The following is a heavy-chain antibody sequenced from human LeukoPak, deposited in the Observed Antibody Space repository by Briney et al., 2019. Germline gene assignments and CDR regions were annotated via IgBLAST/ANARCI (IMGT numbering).Heavy chain of an antibody. CDR1: GFTFDDYG. J-gene: IGHJ4*02. CDR3: ARGDVDTAMGDPFDY. D-gene: IGHD5-18*01. Sequence: GGSLRLSCAASGFTFDDYGMSWVRQAPGKGLEWVSGINWNGGSTGYATSVKGRFTISRDNAKNSLYLQMNSLRAEDTALYYCARGDVDTAMGDPFDYWGQGTLVTVSS. V-gene: IGHV3-20*04. CDR2: INWNGGST.